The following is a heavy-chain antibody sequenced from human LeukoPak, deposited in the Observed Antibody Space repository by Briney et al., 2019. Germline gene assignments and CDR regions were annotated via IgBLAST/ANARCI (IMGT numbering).Heavy chain of an antibody. CDR3: ARDRSSWYGYYYYYMDV. D-gene: IGHD6-13*01. J-gene: IGHJ6*03. CDR2: IKQDGSEK. CDR1: GFTFSSYW. V-gene: IGHV3-7*01. Sequence: TGGSLRLSCAASGFTFSSYWMSWVRQAPGKGLEWVANIKQDGSEKYYVDSVKGRFTISRDNAKNSLYLQMNSLRAEDTAVYYCARDRSSWYGYYYYYMDVWGKGTTVTISS.